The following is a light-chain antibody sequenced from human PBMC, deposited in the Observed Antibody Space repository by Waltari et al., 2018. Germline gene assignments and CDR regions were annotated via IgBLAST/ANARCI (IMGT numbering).Light chain of an antibody. Sequence: QSALTQPRSVSGSPGQSVTIPCTGTSSDVGGYNYVSWYHQHPGKAPKLMIYDVSKRPSGVPDRFSGSKSGNTASLTISGLQAEDEADYYCCSYAGSPYVFGTGTKVTVL. CDR3: CSYAGSPYV. V-gene: IGLV2-11*01. CDR2: DVS. CDR1: SSDVGGYNY. J-gene: IGLJ1*01.